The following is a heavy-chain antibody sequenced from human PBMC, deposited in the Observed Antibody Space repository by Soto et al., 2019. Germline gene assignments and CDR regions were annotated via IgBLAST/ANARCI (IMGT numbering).Heavy chain of an antibody. CDR1: EYTVTNYC. J-gene: IGHJ4*02. Sequence: GESLKISYKGSEYTVTNYCIGLVRQIPGNGLEWVGLIYPGDSETRYSPSFQGRVTISADGSINPVYVQWSSLKASDTAMYYCARQSRPGGGPSYWGQGSPVTVPS. CDR3: ARQSRPGGGPSY. CDR2: IYPGDSET. D-gene: IGHD3-16*01. V-gene: IGHV5-51*01.